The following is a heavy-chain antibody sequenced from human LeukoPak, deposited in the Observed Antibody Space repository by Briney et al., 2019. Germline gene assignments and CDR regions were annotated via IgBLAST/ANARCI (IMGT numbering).Heavy chain of an antibody. CDR3: TTAGPSGSYYEIVNY. CDR2: VGDSAGTT. Sequence: GGSLRLSCAASGFTFATYGMSWVRQAPGKGLEWVSVVGDSAGTTHYADSVKGRFFISRDNSKNTVHLQMNSLRVEDTAVYYCTTAGPSGSYYEIVNYWGQGTLVTVSS. V-gene: IGHV3-23*01. D-gene: IGHD1-26*01. J-gene: IGHJ4*02. CDR1: GFTFATYG.